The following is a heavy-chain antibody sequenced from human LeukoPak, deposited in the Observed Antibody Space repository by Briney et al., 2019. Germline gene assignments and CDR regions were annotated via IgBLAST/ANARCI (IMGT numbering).Heavy chain of an antibody. V-gene: IGHV1-3*01. Sequence: ASVKVSCKASGYSFIRYAMHWVRQAPGQSLEWMGWINADNGKTKYSQKFQGRVTVTRDTSASTAYMELRSLRSDDTAVYYCARAPSASCYLCDYWGQGTLVTVSS. D-gene: IGHD2-2*01. CDR2: INADNGKT. CDR1: GYSFIRYA. J-gene: IGHJ4*02. CDR3: ARAPSASCYLCDY.